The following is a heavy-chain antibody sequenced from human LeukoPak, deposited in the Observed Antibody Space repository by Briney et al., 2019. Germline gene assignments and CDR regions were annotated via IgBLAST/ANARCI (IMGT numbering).Heavy chain of an antibody. CDR1: GFTFSSYS. CDR2: ISSSSSYI. Sequence: PGGSLRLSCAASGFTFSSYSMNWVRQAPGKGLEWVSSISSSSSYIYYADSVKGRFTISRDNAKNSLYLQMNSLRAEDTAAYYCARDTLRLGKLLYYYYGMDVWGQGTTVTVSS. D-gene: IGHD3-16*01. J-gene: IGHJ6*02. CDR3: ARDTLRLGKLLYYYYGMDV. V-gene: IGHV3-21*01.